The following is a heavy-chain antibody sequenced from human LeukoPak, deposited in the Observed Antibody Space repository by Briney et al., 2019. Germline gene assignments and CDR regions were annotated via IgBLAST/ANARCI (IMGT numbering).Heavy chain of an antibody. D-gene: IGHD3-3*01. CDR3: ARPPSITNPYYGMDV. Sequence: GGSLRLSCAASGFTFSAYWMSWVRQAPGKGLEWVSYISSSGGTIYYTDSVKGRFTISRDNAKNSLYLQMNSLRAEDTAVYYCARPPSITNPYYGMDVWGQGTTVTVSS. CDR1: GFTFSAYW. J-gene: IGHJ6*02. V-gene: IGHV3-48*04. CDR2: ISSSGGTI.